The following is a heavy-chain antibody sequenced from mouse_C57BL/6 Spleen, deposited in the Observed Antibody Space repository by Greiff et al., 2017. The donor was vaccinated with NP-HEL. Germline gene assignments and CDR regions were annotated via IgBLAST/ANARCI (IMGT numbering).Heavy chain of an antibody. D-gene: IGHD1-1*01. CDR3: AREGHYYGSSHFDY. J-gene: IGHJ2*01. V-gene: IGHV1-82*01. Sequence: QVQLKESGPELVKPGASVKISCKASGYAFSSSWMNWVKQRPGKGLEWIGRIYPGDGDTNYIGKFKGKATLTADKSSSTAYMQLSSLTSEDSAVYFCAREGHYYGSSHFDYWGQGTTLTVSS. CDR1: GYAFSSSW. CDR2: IYPGDGDT.